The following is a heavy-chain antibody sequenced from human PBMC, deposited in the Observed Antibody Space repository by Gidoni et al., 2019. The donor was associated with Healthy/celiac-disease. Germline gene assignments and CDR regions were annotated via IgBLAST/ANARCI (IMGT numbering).Heavy chain of an antibody. CDR3: ARDQGIAVAGTLNWFDP. V-gene: IGHV1-69*01. CDR1: GGTFSSSA. Sequence: QVPLVQSGAEVKKPGSSVKVSCKASGGTFSSSAISWVRQAPGQGLEWMGGIIPIFGTANYAQKFQGRVTITADESTSTAYMELSSLRSEDTAVYYCARDQGIAVAGTLNWFDPWGQGTLVTVSS. CDR2: IIPIFGTA. J-gene: IGHJ5*02. D-gene: IGHD6-19*01.